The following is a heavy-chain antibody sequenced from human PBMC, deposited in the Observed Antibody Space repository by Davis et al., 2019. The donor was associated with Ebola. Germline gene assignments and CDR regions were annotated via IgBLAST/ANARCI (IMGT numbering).Heavy chain of an antibody. J-gene: IGHJ3*02. Sequence: PGGSLRLSCAASGFIFRNYWMTWVRQAPGKGLEWVANIKPDGTVKYYVDSVKGRFTISRDNAKNSLNLQMNSLRVEDTAVYYCSRGMAAAGTGALDIWGQGTMVTVSS. D-gene: IGHD6-13*01. V-gene: IGHV3-7*03. CDR2: IKPDGTVK. CDR3: SRGMAAAGTGALDI. CDR1: GFIFRNYW.